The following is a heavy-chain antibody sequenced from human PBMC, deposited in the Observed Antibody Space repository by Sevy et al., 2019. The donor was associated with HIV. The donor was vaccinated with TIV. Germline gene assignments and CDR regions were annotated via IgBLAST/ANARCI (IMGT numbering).Heavy chain of an antibody. Sequence: ASVKVSCKASGYTFTSYYMNWVRQAPGQGLEWMGIVNPSGGSTSYAQKFQGRVTMTRDTSTSTVYMELSRLRSEDTAVYYCARGSCDRSGWFDPWGQGTLVTVSS. CDR2: VNPSGGST. D-gene: IGHD1-26*01. CDR1: GYTFTSYY. J-gene: IGHJ5*02. V-gene: IGHV1-46*01. CDR3: ARGSCDRSGWFDP.